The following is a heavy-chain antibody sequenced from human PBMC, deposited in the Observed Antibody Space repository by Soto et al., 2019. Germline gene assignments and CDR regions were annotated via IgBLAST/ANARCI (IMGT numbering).Heavy chain of an antibody. CDR1: GFTFSSYG. D-gene: IGHD2-21*01. V-gene: IGHV3-30*03. Sequence: QVQLVESGGGVVQPGRSLRLSCAASGFTFSSYGMHWVRQAPGKGLEWVAVISYDGSNKYYADSVKGRFTISRDNSKNTLYLPMNSLRAEDTAVYYCAIEMHIPPYYYYGMDVWGQGTTVTVSS. CDR3: AIEMHIPPYYYYGMDV. J-gene: IGHJ6*02. CDR2: ISYDGSNK.